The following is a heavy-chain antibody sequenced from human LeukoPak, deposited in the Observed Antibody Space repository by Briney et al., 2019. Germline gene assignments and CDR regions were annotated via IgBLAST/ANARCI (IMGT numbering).Heavy chain of an antibody. J-gene: IGHJ4*02. V-gene: IGHV4-34*01. Sequence: SETLSLTCAVYGGSFSGYYWSWIRQPPGKGLEWIGEINHSGSTNYNPSLESRVTISVDKSKNQFSLKLSSVTAADTAVYYCARVPIQHSTFDYWGQGTLVTVSS. CDR1: GGSFSGYY. CDR2: INHSGST. CDR3: ARVPIQHSTFDY. D-gene: IGHD5-18*01.